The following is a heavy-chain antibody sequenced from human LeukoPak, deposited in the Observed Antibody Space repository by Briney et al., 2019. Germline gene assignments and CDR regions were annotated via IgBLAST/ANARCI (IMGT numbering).Heavy chain of an antibody. J-gene: IGHJ6*03. CDR2: INHSGST. V-gene: IGHV4-34*01. D-gene: IGHD3-22*01. Sequence: SETLSLTCAVYGGSFSGYYWSWIRQPPGKGLEWIGEINHSGSTNYNPSLKSRVTISVDTSKNQFSLKLSSVTAADTAVYYCARRPYYYDSSGYPNYYYYYMDVWGKGTTVTVSS. CDR1: GGSFSGYY. CDR3: ARRPYYYDSSGYPNYYYYYMDV.